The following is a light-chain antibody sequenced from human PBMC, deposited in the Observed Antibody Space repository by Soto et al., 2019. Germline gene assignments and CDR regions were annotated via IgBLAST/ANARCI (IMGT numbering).Light chain of an antibody. Sequence: DIVLTQSPGTLSLSPGERATLSCRASQSLTGGYLAWYQQKPGQAPRLLIYGASSRATGVPARFSGSGSGTEFTLTITSLQSEDSAVYFCQQYNNWPRTFGQGTKVDIK. CDR3: QQYNNWPRT. J-gene: IGKJ1*01. V-gene: IGKV3-15*01. CDR2: GAS. CDR1: QSLTGGY.